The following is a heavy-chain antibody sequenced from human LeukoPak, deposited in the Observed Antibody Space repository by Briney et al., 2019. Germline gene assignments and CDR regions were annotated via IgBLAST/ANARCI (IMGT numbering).Heavy chain of an antibody. J-gene: IGHJ4*02. Sequence: GGSLRLSCAASGFTFDDYGMSWVRQAPGKGREWVSGINWNGSSTGYADSVNGRFTIYRDNAKNSLYLQMNSLRAEDTALYYCASSRVATYYFDYWGQGTLVTVSS. V-gene: IGHV3-20*04. CDR1: GFTFDDYG. CDR2: INWNGSST. CDR3: ASSRVATYYFDY. D-gene: IGHD5-12*01.